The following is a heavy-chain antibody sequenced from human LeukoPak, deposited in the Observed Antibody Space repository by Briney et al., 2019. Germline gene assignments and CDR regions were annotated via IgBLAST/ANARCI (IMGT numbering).Heavy chain of an antibody. CDR2: ISAYKSNT. J-gene: IGHJ4*02. V-gene: IGHV1-18*01. CDR3: ATSIAVARGFDY. CDR1: GYTFTSYG. D-gene: IGHD6-19*01. Sequence: ASVKVSCKTSGYTFTSYGISWVRQAPGQGLEWLGWISAYKSNTKYAQKVQDRVSMTTDTSTSTAYMELRSLRSDDTAVYYCATSIAVARGFDYWGQGTLVTVSS.